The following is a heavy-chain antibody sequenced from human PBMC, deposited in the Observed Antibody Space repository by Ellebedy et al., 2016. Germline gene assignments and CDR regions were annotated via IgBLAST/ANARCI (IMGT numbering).Heavy chain of an antibody. V-gene: IGHV1-46*01. CDR1: GYTFTSYY. CDR2: INPSGGST. J-gene: IGHJ5*02. CDR3: ARDPTQIAAAGTGWFDP. Sequence: ASVKVSCXASGYTFTSYYMHWVRQAPGQGLEWMGIINPSGGSTSYAQKFQGRVTMTRDTSTSTVYMELSSLRSEDTAVYYCARDPTQIAAAGTGWFDPWGQGTLVTVSS. D-gene: IGHD6-13*01.